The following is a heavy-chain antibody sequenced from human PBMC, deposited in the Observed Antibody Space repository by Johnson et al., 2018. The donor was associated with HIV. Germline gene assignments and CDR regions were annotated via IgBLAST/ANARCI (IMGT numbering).Heavy chain of an antibody. D-gene: IGHD5-18*01. CDR3: ARVSLAYSYGYDAFDI. Sequence: VQLVESGGGLVKPGGSLRLSCRASGFSFSDFHMSWIRQAPGKGLEWVSGINWNGGSTGYADSVKGRFTISRDNAKNSLYLQMNSLRAEDTALYYCARVSLAYSYGYDAFDIWGQGTRVTVSS. CDR2: INWNGGST. V-gene: IGHV3-20*04. CDR1: GFSFSDFH. J-gene: IGHJ3*02.